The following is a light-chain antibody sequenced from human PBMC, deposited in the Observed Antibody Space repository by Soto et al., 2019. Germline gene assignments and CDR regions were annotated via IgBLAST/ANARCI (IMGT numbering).Light chain of an antibody. CDR1: QSVSSN. CDR2: DIS. Sequence: EIVMTQSPATLSVSPGERATLSCRASQSVSSNLAWYQQKPGQAPSLLIYDISARATGIPTRFSGSGSGTEFILTISSLQSEDFAVYYCQQYHDWPLTFGGGTKVEIK. V-gene: IGKV3D-15*01. J-gene: IGKJ4*01. CDR3: QQYHDWPLT.